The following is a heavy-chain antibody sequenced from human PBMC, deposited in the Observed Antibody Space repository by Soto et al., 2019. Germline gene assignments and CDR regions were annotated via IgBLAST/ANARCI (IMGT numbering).Heavy chain of an antibody. D-gene: IGHD2-21*02. CDR3: AKGPYCGGDCYSEHEYYFDY. V-gene: IGHV3-23*01. CDR2: LNGSGGST. J-gene: IGHJ4*02. Sequence: GGSLRLSCAASGFTFSSYAMHWVRQAPGKGLEWVSGLNGSGGSTSSADSVKGRFAISRDNSKNTLYLQMNSLRDEDTAVYYCAKGPYCGGDCYSEHEYYFDYWGQGTLVTVSS. CDR1: GFTFSSYA.